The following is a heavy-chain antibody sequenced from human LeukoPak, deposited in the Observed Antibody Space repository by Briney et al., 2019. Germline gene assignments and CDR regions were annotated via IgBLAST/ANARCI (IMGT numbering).Heavy chain of an antibody. CDR3: AKDRGSGWYYYFDY. CDR1: GFTFSSYG. J-gene: IGHJ4*02. V-gene: IGHV3-30*02. Sequence: GGSLRLPCAASGFTFSSYGIHWVRQAPGKGLEWVAFIRYDGNNKYYADSVKGRFTISRDNSKNTLYLQTNSLRAEDTAVYYCAKDRGSGWYYYFDYWGQGTLVTVSS. D-gene: IGHD6-19*01. CDR2: IRYDGNNK.